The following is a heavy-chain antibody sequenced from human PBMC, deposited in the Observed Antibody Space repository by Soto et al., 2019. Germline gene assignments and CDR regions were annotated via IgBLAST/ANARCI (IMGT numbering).Heavy chain of an antibody. CDR2: IRSKANSYAT. D-gene: IGHD6-19*01. Sequence: GGSLILSCAASGFTFSGSAMHWVRQASGKELEWVGRIRSKANSYATAYAASVKGRFTISRDDSKNTAYLQMNSLKTEDTALYYFVRKYSSGWYGVAFDIWGKGKMVT. V-gene: IGHV3-73*01. CDR1: GFTFSGSA. J-gene: IGHJ3*02. CDR3: VRKYSSGWYGVAFDI.